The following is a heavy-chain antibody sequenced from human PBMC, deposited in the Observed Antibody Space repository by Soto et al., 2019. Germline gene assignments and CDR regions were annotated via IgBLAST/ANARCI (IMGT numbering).Heavy chain of an antibody. CDR1: GFTFSDYY. Sequence: PGGSLRLSCAASGFTFSDYYMDWVRQAPGKGLEWVGRIRNKANSYSTEYAASVKGRFTISRDDSKNSLYLQMNSLKTEDTAVYYCANFGDYGGFDPWGQGTLVTVSS. CDR3: ANFGDYGGFDP. J-gene: IGHJ5*02. V-gene: IGHV3-72*01. CDR2: IRNKANSYST. D-gene: IGHD3-10*01.